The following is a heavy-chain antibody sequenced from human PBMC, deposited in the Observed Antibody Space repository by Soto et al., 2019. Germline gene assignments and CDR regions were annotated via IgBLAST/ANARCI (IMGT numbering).Heavy chain of an antibody. CDR1: GFTFSSYS. D-gene: IGHD2-15*01. CDR3: AREGGSFAGGYYYYGMDV. CDR2: ISSSSSYI. Sequence: EVQLVESGGGLVKPGGSLRLSCAASGFTFSSYSMNWVRQAPGKGLEWVSSISSSSSYIYYADSVKGRFTISRDNAKNSLYLQMNSLRAEDTAVYYCAREGGSFAGGYYYYGMDVWGQGTTVTVSS. J-gene: IGHJ6*02. V-gene: IGHV3-21*01.